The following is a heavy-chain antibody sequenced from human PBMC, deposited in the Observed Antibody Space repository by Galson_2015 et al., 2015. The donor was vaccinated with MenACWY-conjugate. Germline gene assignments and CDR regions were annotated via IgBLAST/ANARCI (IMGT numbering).Heavy chain of an antibody. Sequence: SLRLSCAASGFTVSDTHMTWVRQAPGKGLEWVSIIYRGVSTYYADSVKGRFTISRDTSKNTVDLQMSSLRADDTAVYYCARAQTPDLHYLPVYYFYMDVWGTGTTVTVSS. D-gene: IGHD3-10*01. V-gene: IGHV3-53*01. J-gene: IGHJ6*03. CDR1: GFTVSDTH. CDR2: IYRGVST. CDR3: ARAQTPDLHYLPVYYFYMDV.